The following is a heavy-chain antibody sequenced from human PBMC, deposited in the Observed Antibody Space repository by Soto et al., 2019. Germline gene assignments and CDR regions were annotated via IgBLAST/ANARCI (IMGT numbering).Heavy chain of an antibody. J-gene: IGHJ5*02. CDR1: GGSISSGDYY. CDR3: AKSVFP. V-gene: IGHV4-31*03. CDR2: IYCIGSL. Sequence: QVQLQESGPGLVKPSQTLSLTCTVSGGSISSGDYYWNWIRQHPGEVLEWIGYIYCIGSLYYNLSIKGGVTIALYTSTNQFFRKVSSVIDADAAVYYCAKSVFPWGQGTLVTVSS.